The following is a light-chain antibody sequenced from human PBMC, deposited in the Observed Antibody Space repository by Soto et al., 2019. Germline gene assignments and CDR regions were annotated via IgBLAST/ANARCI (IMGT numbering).Light chain of an antibody. V-gene: IGKV1-39*01. CDR2: SAS. J-gene: IGKJ2*01. CDR3: QQGHSTPYT. Sequence: DIQMTQSPSSLSASVGDRVTISCRASERISDYLAWYQQKPGRAPKLLIHSASALPSGVPSRFSGSGSGTEFTLTMSGLQPEDFATYYCQQGHSTPYTFGQGTKVEIK. CDR1: ERISDY.